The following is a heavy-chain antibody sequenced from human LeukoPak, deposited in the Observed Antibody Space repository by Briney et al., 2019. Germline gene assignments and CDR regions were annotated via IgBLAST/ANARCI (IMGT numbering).Heavy chain of an antibody. J-gene: IGHJ4*02. Sequence: KPGGSLRLSCAASGFIFSTYAMHWVRQAPGKGLDWVAFIQDYGGNKYYSDSVKGRFTISRDNSKNTLFLQMDDLKSEDTAVYYCVKGAAGYLEYLDLWGQGTLVTVSS. D-gene: IGHD3-9*01. CDR1: GFIFSTYA. CDR2: IQDYGGNK. V-gene: IGHV3-30*02. CDR3: VKGAAGYLEYLDL.